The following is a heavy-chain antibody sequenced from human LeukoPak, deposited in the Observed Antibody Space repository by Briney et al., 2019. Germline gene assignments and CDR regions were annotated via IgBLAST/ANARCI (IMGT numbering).Heavy chain of an antibody. V-gene: IGHV3-48*04. CDR2: ISSSSSTI. D-gene: IGHD1-26*01. Sequence: PGGSLRLSCAASGFTFSSYSMNWVRQAPGKGLEWVSYISSSSSTIYYADSVKGRFTISRDNAKNSLYLQMNSLRAEDTAVYYCTGDLVLEWEPHYWYFDLWGRGTLVTVSS. CDR3: TGDLVLEWEPHYWYFDL. CDR1: GFTFSSYS. J-gene: IGHJ2*01.